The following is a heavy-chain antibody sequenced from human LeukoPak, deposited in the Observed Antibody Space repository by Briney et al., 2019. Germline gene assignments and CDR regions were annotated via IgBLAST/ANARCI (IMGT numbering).Heavy chain of an antibody. CDR3: AELGITMIGGV. V-gene: IGHV3-23*01. CDR1: GFTFSSYG. D-gene: IGHD3-10*02. Sequence: GGSLRLSCAASGFTFSSYGMSWVRQAPGKGLEWVSAISGSGGSTYYADSVKGRFPISRDNAKNSLYLQMNSLRAEDTAVYYCAELGITMIGGVWGKGTTVTISS. J-gene: IGHJ6*04. CDR2: ISGSGGST.